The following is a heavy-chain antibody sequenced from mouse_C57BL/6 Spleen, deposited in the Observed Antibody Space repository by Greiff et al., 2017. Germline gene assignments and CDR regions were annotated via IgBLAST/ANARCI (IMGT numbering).Heavy chain of an antibody. CDR1: GFTIKDYY. J-gene: IGHJ4*01. CDR3: ARGVYSNCPYYYAMDY. CDR2: IDPEDGET. D-gene: IGHD2-5*01. Sequence: VQLQQSGAELVKPGASVKLSCTASGFTIKDYYMHWVKQTPEQGLEWIGRIDPEDGETKYAPKFQGKATITADTSSNTAYLQLSSLTSEDTAVDYCARGVYSNCPYYYAMDYWGQGTSVTVSS. V-gene: IGHV14-2*01.